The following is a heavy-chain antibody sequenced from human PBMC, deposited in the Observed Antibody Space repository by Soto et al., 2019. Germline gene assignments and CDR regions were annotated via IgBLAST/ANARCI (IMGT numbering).Heavy chain of an antibody. CDR2: INSDGSST. D-gene: IGHD3-10*01. CDR1: GFTFSSYW. V-gene: IGHV3-74*01. J-gene: IGHJ6*02. CDR3: ARVKVPSLFTMAYPIYGMDV. Sequence: GGSLRLSCAASGFTFSSYWMHWVRQAPGKGLVWVSRINSDGSSTSYADSVKGRFTISRDNAKNTLYLQMNSLRAEDTAVYYCARVKVPSLFTMAYPIYGMDVWGQGTTVTVSS.